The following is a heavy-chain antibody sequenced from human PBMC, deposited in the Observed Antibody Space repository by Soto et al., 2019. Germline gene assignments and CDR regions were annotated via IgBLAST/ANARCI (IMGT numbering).Heavy chain of an antibody. J-gene: IGHJ5*02. CDR2: ISASGSGT. V-gene: IGHV3-23*01. D-gene: IGHD6-19*01. Sequence: PGGSLRLSCAASGFTFTNYAMSWVRQAPGKGLEWVSIISASGSGTYYEDSVKGRFTISRDNSKDMLYLQMNSLRAEDTAVFYCFEGGGSGWYPRVWSDPWGQGTLVTVSS. CDR3: FEGGGSGWYPRVWSDP. CDR1: GFTFTNYA.